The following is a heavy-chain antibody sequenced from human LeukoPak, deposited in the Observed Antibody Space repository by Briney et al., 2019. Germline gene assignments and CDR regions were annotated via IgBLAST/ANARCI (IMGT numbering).Heavy chain of an antibody. J-gene: IGHJ4*02. CDR2: LYWADDK. D-gene: IGHD3-10*01. Sequence: SGPTLVKPTQTLTLTCTFSGFSLSTSAVGLDWIRQPPGKALKWLALLYWADDKRYSPSLKRRFTITKDTSKNQVVLTMTNMGPVDTATYYFAHIPPASDITVVRGVISFDYWGQGTLVTVSS. CDR3: AHIPPASDITVVRGVISFDY. CDR1: GFSLSTSAVG. V-gene: IGHV2-5*02.